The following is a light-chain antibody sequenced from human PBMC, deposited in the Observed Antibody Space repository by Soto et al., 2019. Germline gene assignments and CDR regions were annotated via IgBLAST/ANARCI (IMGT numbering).Light chain of an antibody. CDR3: QSYDRSLRGYV. Sequence: QSVLTQPASVSGSPGQSVTISCTGISSDVAFYNPVSWYQQHPGKAPKLMIYEGTKRPSGVSNRFSGSQSGSTASLTISGLQAEDEADYYCQSYDRSLRGYVFGTGTKVTVL. CDR1: SSDVAFYNP. J-gene: IGLJ1*01. CDR2: EGT. V-gene: IGLV2-23*01.